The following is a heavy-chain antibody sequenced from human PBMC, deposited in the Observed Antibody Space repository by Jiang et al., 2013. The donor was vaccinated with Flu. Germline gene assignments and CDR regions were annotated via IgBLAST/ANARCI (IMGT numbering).Heavy chain of an antibody. J-gene: IGHJ6*02. CDR3: ARERGLYYYGMDV. V-gene: IGHV3-53*04. CDR2: IYSGGST. Sequence: AASGFTVSSNYMSWVRQAPGKGLKWVSVIYSGGSTYYADSVKGRFTISRHNSKNTLYLQMNSLRAEDTAVYYCARERGLYYYGMDVWGQGTTVTVSS. CDR1: GFTVSSNY.